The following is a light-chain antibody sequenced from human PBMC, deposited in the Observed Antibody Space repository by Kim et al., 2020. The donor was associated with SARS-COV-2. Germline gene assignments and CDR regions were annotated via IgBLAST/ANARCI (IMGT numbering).Light chain of an antibody. J-gene: IGKJ1*01. CDR3: QKYNSAPQT. CDR2: AAS. Sequence: ASVGDRVTITCRASQGISNYLAWYQQKPEKVPKLLIYAASTLQSGVPSRFSGSGSGTDFTLTISSLQPEDVATYYCQKYNSAPQTFGQGTKVDIK. CDR1: QGISNY. V-gene: IGKV1-27*01.